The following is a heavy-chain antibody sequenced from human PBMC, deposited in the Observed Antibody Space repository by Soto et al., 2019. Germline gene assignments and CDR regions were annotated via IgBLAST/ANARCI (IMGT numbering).Heavy chain of an antibody. CDR3: QRDQGGSYDSWFDP. D-gene: IGHD1-26*01. CDR1: TFSMYS. V-gene: IGHV3-21*01. Sequence: EVQVVESGGGLVKPGGSLRLSCNFTFSMYSMNWVRQAPGTGLEWVASISSGSAFIKYADSVKGRFSISSDNAKNSVPLQMNSLRAEDTAIYYCQRDQGGSYDSWFDPWGRGTLVTVSS. CDR2: ISSGSAFI. J-gene: IGHJ5*02.